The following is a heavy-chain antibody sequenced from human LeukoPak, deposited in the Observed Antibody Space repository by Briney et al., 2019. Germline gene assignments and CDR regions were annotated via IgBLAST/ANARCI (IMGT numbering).Heavy chain of an antibody. D-gene: IGHD3-3*01. CDR3: ARVMGIYDFWSGFDY. Sequence: GRSLRLSCAASGFTFSSYWMSWVRQAPGKGLEWVANIKQDGSEKYYVDSVKGRFTISRDNAKNSLYLQMNSLRAEDTAVYYCARVMGIYDFWSGFDYWGQGTLVTVSS. J-gene: IGHJ4*02. CDR2: IKQDGSEK. V-gene: IGHV3-7*05. CDR1: GFTFSSYW.